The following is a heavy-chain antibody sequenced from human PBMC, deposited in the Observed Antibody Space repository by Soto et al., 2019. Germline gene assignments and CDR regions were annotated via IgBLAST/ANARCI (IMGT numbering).Heavy chain of an antibody. CDR3: AITQQINYYYGMDV. V-gene: IGHV1-69*12. D-gene: IGHD3-16*01. CDR1: GGTFSSYA. Sequence: QVQLVQSGAEVKKPGSLVKVSCEASGGTFSSYAISWVRQAPGQGLEWMGGIIPIFGTPDYAQKFQGRVTITADESTSTAYMELSSLRSEDTAVYYCAITQQINYYYGMDVWGQGTTVTVAS. J-gene: IGHJ6*02. CDR2: IIPIFGTP.